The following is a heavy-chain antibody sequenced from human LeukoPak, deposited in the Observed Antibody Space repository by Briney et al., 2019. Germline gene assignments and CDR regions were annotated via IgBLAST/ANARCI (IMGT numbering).Heavy chain of an antibody. Sequence: PGGSLRLSCAASGFTFSSYWMHWVRQAPGKGLVWVSRINSDGSSTSYADSVKGRFTIPRDNAKSTLYLQMNSLRAEDTAVYYCASGFRYGHYWGQETLVTVSS. CDR1: GFTFSSYW. J-gene: IGHJ4*02. V-gene: IGHV3-74*01. CDR3: ASGFRYGHY. CDR2: INSDGSST. D-gene: IGHD3-9*01.